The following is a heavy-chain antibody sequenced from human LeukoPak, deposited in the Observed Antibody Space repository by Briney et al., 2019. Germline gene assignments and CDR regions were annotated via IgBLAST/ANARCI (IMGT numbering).Heavy chain of an antibody. Sequence: SVKVSCKASGGTFSSYAISWVRQAPGQGLEWMGGIIPIFGTANYAQKFQGRVTITADESTSTAYMELSSLRSEDTAVYYCARAQSNYLNYDFWSGYYDTHNWFDPWGQGTLVTVSS. J-gene: IGHJ5*02. D-gene: IGHD3-3*01. CDR2: IIPIFGTA. V-gene: IGHV1-69*13. CDR1: GGTFSSYA. CDR3: ARAQSNYLNYDFWSGYYDTHNWFDP.